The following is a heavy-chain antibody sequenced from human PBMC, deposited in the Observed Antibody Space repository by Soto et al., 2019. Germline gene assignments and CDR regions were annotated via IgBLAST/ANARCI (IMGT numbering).Heavy chain of an antibody. D-gene: IGHD6-13*01. CDR2: IIRDGSST. Sequence: EVQLVESGGGLVQPGGSLRLACAASGFTFSRYWMHWVRQAPGKGLVWISRIIRDGSSTNYADSVKGRFTISRDNAKNTLYLGINCLRADDTAVYFWGGGGSGIYGMDIWGLGTTVIVSS. J-gene: IGHJ6*02. CDR1: GFTFSRYW. V-gene: IGHV3-74*01. CDR3: GGGGSGIYGMDI.